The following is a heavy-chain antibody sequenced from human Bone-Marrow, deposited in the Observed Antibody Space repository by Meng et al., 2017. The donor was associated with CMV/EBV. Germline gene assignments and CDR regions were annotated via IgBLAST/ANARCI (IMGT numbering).Heavy chain of an antibody. CDR3: ARGTYDFWSGYGYYYYYSMDV. Sequence: ASVKVSCKASGYTFTSYGISWVRQAPGQGLEWMGWISAYNGNTNYAQKLQGRVTMTTDTSTSTAYMEPRSLRSDDTAVYYCARGTYDFWSGYGYYYYYSMDVWGQGTTVTVSS. CDR2: ISAYNGNT. D-gene: IGHD3-3*01. CDR1: GYTFTSYG. J-gene: IGHJ6*02. V-gene: IGHV1-18*01.